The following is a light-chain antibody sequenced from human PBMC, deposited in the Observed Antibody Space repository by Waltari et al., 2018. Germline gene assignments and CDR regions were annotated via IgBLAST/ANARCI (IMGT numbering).Light chain of an antibody. CDR3: QQSYSTGFT. CDR1: QAISSS. Sequence: DIQMTQSPSSLSASVGDRVTISCRASQAISSSLNWYQQKPGKAPKLLIYAASNLPTGVPARFSGRGSGPKFTLTISDLPPEGFATYHCQQSYSTGFTFGPGTRLDLK. CDR2: AAS. V-gene: IGKV1-39*01. J-gene: IGKJ3*01.